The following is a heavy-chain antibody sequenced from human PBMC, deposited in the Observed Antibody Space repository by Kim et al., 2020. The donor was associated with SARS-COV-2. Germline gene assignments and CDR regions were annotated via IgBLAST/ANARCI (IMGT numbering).Heavy chain of an antibody. CDR3: AKEGEAYYGSGSYSDY. J-gene: IGHJ4*02. V-gene: IGHV3-23*01. D-gene: IGHD3-10*01. Sequence: SVKGRFTISRDNSKNTLYLQMNSLRAEDTAVYYCAKEGEAYYGSGSYSDYWGQGTLVTVSS.